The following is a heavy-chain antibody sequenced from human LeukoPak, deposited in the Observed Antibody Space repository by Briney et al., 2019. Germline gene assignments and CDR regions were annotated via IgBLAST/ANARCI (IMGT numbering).Heavy chain of an antibody. CDR1: GGSISSYY. Sequence: SETLSLTCTVSGGSISSYYWSWIRQPPGKGLEWIAFISYSGSTKYNPSLKSRVTISVDTSKNQLSLKLSSVTAADTAVYYCAREPGFDSSGYLNWFDPWGQGTLVTVSS. CDR3: AREPGFDSSGYLNWFDP. CDR2: ISYSGST. J-gene: IGHJ5*02. D-gene: IGHD3-22*01. V-gene: IGHV4-59*01.